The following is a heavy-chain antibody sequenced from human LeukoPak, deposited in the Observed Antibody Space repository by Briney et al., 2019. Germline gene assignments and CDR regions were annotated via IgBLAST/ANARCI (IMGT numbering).Heavy chain of an antibody. V-gene: IGHV4-34*01. J-gene: IGHJ4*02. CDR2: INHRGST. D-gene: IGHD6-19*01. CDR1: GGSFSGYY. CDR3: VRVKPVAGTLPHLLDY. Sequence: SETLSLACAVYGGSFSGYYWSWIRQPPGKRLEWIGEINHRGSTNYNPSLKRRVTILKDTSKNQFSLKLRSVTVADTAVYYCVRVKPVAGTLPHLLDYWGQGTLVTVSS.